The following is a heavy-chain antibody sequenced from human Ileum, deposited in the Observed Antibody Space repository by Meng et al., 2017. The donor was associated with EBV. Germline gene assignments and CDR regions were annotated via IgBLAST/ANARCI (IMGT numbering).Heavy chain of an antibody. CDR1: GLPLVKQI. CDR3: TRQGQDL. V-gene: IGHV3-30*03. J-gene: IGHJ4*02. Sequence: QVKWGHSGGVAFQPGRSLILSFVGSGLPLVKQIIHWIRTAPGEGLDWVAVISSENYTYYSDSVKGRFTITRDNSANTVYLQMDNLGPQDTALYFCTRQGQDLWGQGTLVTVSS. D-gene: IGHD2-15*01. CDR2: ISSENYT.